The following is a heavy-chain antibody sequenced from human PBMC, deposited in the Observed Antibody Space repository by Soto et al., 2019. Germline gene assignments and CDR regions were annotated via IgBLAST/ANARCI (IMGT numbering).Heavy chain of an antibody. V-gene: IGHV4-34*01. CDR2: INHSGST. D-gene: IGHD3-9*01. CDR3: ARGLRYFDWLSVYGMDV. Sequence: ETLSLTCAVYGGSFSGYYWSWIRQPPGKGLEWIGEINHSGSTNYNPSLKSRVTISVDTSKNQFSLKLSSVTAADTAVYYCARGLRYFDWLSVYGMDVWGQGTTVTV. J-gene: IGHJ6*02. CDR1: GGSFSGYY.